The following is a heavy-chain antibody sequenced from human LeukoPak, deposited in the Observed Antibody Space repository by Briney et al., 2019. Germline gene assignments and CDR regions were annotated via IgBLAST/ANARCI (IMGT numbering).Heavy chain of an antibody. D-gene: IGHD4-17*01. V-gene: IGHV4-34*01. J-gene: IGHJ6*03. CDR3: ARGNGDQNYYYMDV. CDR2: INQSGST. CDR1: GGSFSGYY. Sequence: SETLSLTCAVYGGSFSGYYWSWIRQPPGKGLEWIGEINQSGSTNYNPSLKSRVTISVDTSKNQFSLKLSSVTAADTAVFYCARGNGDQNYYYMDVWGEGTTVTVSS.